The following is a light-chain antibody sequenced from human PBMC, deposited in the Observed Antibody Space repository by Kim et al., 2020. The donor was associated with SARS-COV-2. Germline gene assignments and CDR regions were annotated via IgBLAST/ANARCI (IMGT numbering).Light chain of an antibody. CDR3: QQYGSSPRT. CDR1: QSVSGSY. V-gene: IGKV3-20*01. Sequence: SPGERATSACRASQSVSGSYLAWYQQKPGQAPRLLNYGASSRATGFPDRFSGSGSGTDFTLTISRLEPEDLAVYYCQQYGSSPRTFGQGTKVDIK. J-gene: IGKJ1*01. CDR2: GAS.